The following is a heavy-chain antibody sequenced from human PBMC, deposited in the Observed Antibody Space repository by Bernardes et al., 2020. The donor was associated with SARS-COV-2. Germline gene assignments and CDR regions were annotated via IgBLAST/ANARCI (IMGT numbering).Heavy chain of an antibody. CDR3: AAGDTGTF. Sequence: GWSLSLSCAVSGITFNDAWMNWVRQAPGKGLEWVARIKGETDGGTTDYAAPVKGRFTISRDSSKNTLYLQMNSLKIEDTAIYYCAAGDTGTFWGQGTLVTVSS. V-gene: IGHV3-15*01. CDR1: GITFNDAW. CDR2: IKGETDGGTT. J-gene: IGHJ4*02. D-gene: IGHD1-26*01.